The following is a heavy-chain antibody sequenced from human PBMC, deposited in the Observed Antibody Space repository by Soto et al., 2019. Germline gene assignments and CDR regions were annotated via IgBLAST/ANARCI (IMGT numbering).Heavy chain of an antibody. CDR2: INPNSGGT. Sequence: GASVKVSCKASGYTFTGYYMHWVRQAPGQGLEWMGWINPNSGGTNYAQKFQGWVTMTRDTSISTAYMELSRLRSDDTAVYYCARDPLRFLGEGPRGPWFDPWGQGTPVTVSS. D-gene: IGHD3-3*01. J-gene: IGHJ5*02. V-gene: IGHV1-2*04. CDR3: ARDPLRFLGEGPRGPWFDP. CDR1: GYTFTGYY.